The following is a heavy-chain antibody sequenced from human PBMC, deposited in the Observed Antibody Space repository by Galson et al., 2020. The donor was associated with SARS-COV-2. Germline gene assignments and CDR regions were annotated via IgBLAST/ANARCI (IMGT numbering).Heavy chain of an antibody. CDR1: GFTFSSYA. V-gene: IGHV3-64D*06. D-gene: IGHD1-26*01. Sequence: GGSLRLSCSASGFTFSSYAMHWVRQAPGKGLEYVSAISSNGGSTYYADSVKGRFTISRDNSKNTLYLQMSSLRAEDTAVYYCVFGVAGIVGATTFDYWGQGTLVTVSS. CDR2: ISSNGGST. CDR3: VFGVAGIVGATTFDY. J-gene: IGHJ4*02.